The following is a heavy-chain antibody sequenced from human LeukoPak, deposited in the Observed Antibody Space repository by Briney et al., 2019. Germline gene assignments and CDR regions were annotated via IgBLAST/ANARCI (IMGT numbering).Heavy chain of an antibody. CDR2: ISWNSGSI. V-gene: IGHV3-9*01. CDR3: ATSSSWYGDFDY. CDR1: GFTFDDYA. D-gene: IGHD6-13*01. J-gene: IGHJ4*02. Sequence: GGSLRLSCAASGFTFDDYAMHWVRQAPGKGLEWVSGISWNSGSIGYADSVKGRFTISRDNAKNSLYLQMNRLRAEDTALYYCATSSSWYGDFDYWGQGTLVTVSS.